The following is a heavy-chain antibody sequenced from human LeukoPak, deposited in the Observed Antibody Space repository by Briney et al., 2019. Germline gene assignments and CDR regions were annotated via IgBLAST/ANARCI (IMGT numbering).Heavy chain of an antibody. V-gene: IGHV4-34*01. J-gene: IGHJ5*02. D-gene: IGHD2-15*01. CDR2: INHSGST. CDR1: GGPFSGYY. Sequence: SETLSLTCAVYGGPFSGYYWSWIRQPPGKGLEWIGEINHSGSTNYNPSLKSRVTISVDTSKNQFSLKLSSVTAADTAVYYCARDQAATRWFDPWGQGTLVTVSS. CDR3: ARDQAATRWFDP.